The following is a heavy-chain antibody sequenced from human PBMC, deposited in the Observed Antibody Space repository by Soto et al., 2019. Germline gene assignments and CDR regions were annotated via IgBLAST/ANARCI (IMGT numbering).Heavy chain of an antibody. CDR2: ISAYNGNT. V-gene: IGHV1-18*01. Sequence: ASVKVSCKASGYTFTSYGISWVRQAPGQGLEWMGWISAYNGNTNYAQKLQGRVTMTTDTSTSTAYMELSSLRSDDTAVYYCARGHVLMVYAKPIDYWGQGTLVTVSS. CDR1: GYTFTSYG. D-gene: IGHD2-8*01. J-gene: IGHJ4*02. CDR3: ARGHVLMVYAKPIDY.